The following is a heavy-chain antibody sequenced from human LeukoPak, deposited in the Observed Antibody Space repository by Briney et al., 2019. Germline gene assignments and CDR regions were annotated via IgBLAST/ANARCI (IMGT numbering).Heavy chain of an antibody. CDR3: ARISSYDSSAYPPGN. J-gene: IGHJ4*02. CDR2: IIPIFGTA. CDR1: GGTFSNYA. Sequence: ASVKVSCKASGGTFSNYAISWVRQAPGQGLEWMGGIIPIFGTADYPQKFQGRVTITTDESTSTTYMELCSLRSEDAAVYYCARISSYDSSAYPPGNWGQGTLVTVSS. D-gene: IGHD3-22*01. V-gene: IGHV1-69*05.